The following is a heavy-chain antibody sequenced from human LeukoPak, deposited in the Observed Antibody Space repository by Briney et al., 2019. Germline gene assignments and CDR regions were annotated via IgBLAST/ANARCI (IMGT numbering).Heavy chain of an antibody. CDR2: ISSSGNTR. Sequence: GGSLRLSCTASGFSFSDYYMNWIRQAPGKGLEWLSYISSSGNTRHHADSVKGRFTISRDNAKNSLYLQMDSLRPEDTAVYYCARAPDSGYKDNWGQGTLVTVSS. CDR1: GFSFSDYY. CDR3: ARAPDSGYKDN. D-gene: IGHD5-12*01. V-gene: IGHV3-11*01. J-gene: IGHJ4*02.